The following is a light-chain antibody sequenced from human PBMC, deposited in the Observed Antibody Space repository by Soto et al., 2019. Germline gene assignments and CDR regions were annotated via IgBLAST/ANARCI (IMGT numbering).Light chain of an antibody. V-gene: IGKV1-39*01. CDR2: AES. Sequence: DIQMTQSPSSLSASVGDRVTITCRASQSISSYLNWYQQKPGKAPKLLIYAESSLQSGVPARFSGSATGTEFTLTITSLQPEDFATYYCQQSYSNPRFTFGPGTKVDIK. CDR1: QSISSY. J-gene: IGKJ3*01. CDR3: QQSYSNPRFT.